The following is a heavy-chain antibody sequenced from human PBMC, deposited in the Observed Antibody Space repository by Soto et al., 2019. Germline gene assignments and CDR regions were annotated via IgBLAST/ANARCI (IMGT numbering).Heavy chain of an antibody. CDR1: GFTFSHYA. CDR3: AKGEDSFGFTRFDF. Sequence: EVQLLESGGGLVQAGGSLRLSCAASGFTFSHYAMNWVRQAPGKGLEWVSGISGSTGNTYYADSLKGQFTISRDNSKNTVYLQLHSLRAEDTALYYCAKGEDSFGFTRFDFWGQGSLVTVSS. D-gene: IGHD5-18*01. J-gene: IGHJ4*02. V-gene: IGHV3-23*01. CDR2: ISGSTGNT.